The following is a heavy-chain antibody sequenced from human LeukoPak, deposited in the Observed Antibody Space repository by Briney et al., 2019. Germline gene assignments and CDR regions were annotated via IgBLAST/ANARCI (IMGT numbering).Heavy chain of an antibody. CDR3: ARDARGYSGYDIFNWFDP. D-gene: IGHD5-12*01. CDR2: INAGNGNT. CDR1: GYTFTSYA. V-gene: IGHV1-3*03. Sequence: GASVKVSCKASGYTFTSYAMHWVRQAPGQRLEWMGWINAGNGNTKYSQEFQGRVTITRDTSASTAYMELSSLRSEDTAVYYCARDARGYSGYDIFNWFDPWGQGTLVTVSS. J-gene: IGHJ5*02.